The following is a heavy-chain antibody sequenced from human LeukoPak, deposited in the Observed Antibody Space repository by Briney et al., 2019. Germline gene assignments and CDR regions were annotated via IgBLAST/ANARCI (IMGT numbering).Heavy chain of an antibody. CDR2: INHSGST. Sequence: KASETPSLTCAVYGGSFSGYYWSWIRQPPGKGLEWIGEINHSGSTNYNPSLKSRVTISVDTSKNQFSLKLSSVTAADTAVYYCARASDIVVVPAANYGMDVWGQGTTVTVSS. CDR1: GGSFSGYY. CDR3: ARASDIVVVPAANYGMDV. D-gene: IGHD2-2*01. J-gene: IGHJ6*02. V-gene: IGHV4-34*01.